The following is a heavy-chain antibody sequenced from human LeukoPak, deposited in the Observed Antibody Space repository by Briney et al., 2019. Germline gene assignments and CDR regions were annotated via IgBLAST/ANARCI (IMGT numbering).Heavy chain of an antibody. CDR3: ARSLGRITGTGIVSVSVY. D-gene: IGHD1-20*01. CDR1: GGSIGSYY. J-gene: IGHJ4*02. V-gene: IGHV4-4*07. Sequence: SETLSLTCTVSGGSIGSYYWSWIRQPAGKGLEWIGRIYTSGSTNYNPSLKSRVTMSVDTSKNQFSLKLSSVTAADTAVYYCARSLGRITGTGIVSVSVYWGQGTLVTVSS. CDR2: IYTSGST.